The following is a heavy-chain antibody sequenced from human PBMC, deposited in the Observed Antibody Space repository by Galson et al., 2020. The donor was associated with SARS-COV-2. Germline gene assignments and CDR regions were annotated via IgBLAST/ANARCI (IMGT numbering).Heavy chain of an antibody. CDR2: IYYSGST. V-gene: IGHV4-39*01. CDR1: GGSISSSSYY. Sequence: SETLSLTCTVSGGSISSSSYYWGWIRQPPGKGLEWIGSIYYSGSTYYNPSLKSRVTISVDTSKNQFSLKLSSVTAADTAVYYCARRIVVVTAIPCRDFVWYFDLWGRGTLVTVSS. CDR3: ARRIVVVTAIPCRDFVWYFDL. J-gene: IGHJ2*01. D-gene: IGHD2-21*02.